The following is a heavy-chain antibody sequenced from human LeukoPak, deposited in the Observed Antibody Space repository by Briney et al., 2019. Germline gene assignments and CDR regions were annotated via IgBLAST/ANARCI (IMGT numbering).Heavy chain of an antibody. J-gene: IGHJ4*02. Sequence: GRSLRLSFEASGFTLSSYGIHWVRQAPGKGLEWVSVIWYDGRRKYYADSVKGRFTISRDNSKNTVYLQMDSLRAEDTAVYYCARDVDSGGHYSKFDSWGQGTLVTVSS. CDR2: IWYDGRRK. D-gene: IGHD3-22*01. CDR1: GFTLSSYG. CDR3: ARDVDSGGHYSKFDS. V-gene: IGHV3-33*01.